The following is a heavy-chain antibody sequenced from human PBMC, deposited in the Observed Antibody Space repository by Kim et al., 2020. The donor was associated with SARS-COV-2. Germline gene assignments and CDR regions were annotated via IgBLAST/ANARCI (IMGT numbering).Heavy chain of an antibody. D-gene: IGHD6-19*01. Sequence: AERFQGRVTMTRDTSTSTVYMELSSLRSEDTAVYYCARDLKAGTIYYFDYWGQGTLVTVSS. CDR3: ARDLKAGTIYYFDY. V-gene: IGHV1-46*01. J-gene: IGHJ4*02.